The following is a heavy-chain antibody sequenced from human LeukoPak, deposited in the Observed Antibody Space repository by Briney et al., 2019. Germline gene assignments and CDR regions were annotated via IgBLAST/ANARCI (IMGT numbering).Heavy chain of an antibody. Sequence: GGSLRLSCVASGFTFSSYWMHWVRQDPRKGLVWVSRINGDGRNINYADSVRGRFTISRDNAKNTLYLQMNSLRAEDTAVYYCARVTSNGWGYFDYWGQGTLVTVSS. CDR1: GFTFSSYW. CDR3: ARVTSNGWGYFDY. CDR2: INGDGRNI. J-gene: IGHJ4*02. D-gene: IGHD6-19*01. V-gene: IGHV3-74*01.